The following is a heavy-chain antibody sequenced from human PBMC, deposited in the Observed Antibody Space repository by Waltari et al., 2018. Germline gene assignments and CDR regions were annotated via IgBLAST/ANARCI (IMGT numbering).Heavy chain of an antibody. CDR2: INRDWSST. J-gene: IGHJ3*02. CDR3: ASYMTTVPRRAFDI. Sequence: EVQLVESGGGLVQPGGSLRLSCAASGFTFSSYWMHWVRQAPGKGLVWVSRINRDWSSTSYADSVKGRFTISRDNAKNTLYLQMNSLRAEDTAVYYCASYMTTVPRRAFDIWGQGTMVTVSS. D-gene: IGHD4-17*01. V-gene: IGHV3-74*01. CDR1: GFTFSSYW.